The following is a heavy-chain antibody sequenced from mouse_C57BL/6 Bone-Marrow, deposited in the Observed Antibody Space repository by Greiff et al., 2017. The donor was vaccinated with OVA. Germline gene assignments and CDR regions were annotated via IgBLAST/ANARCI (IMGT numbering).Heavy chain of an antibody. D-gene: IGHD3-2*02. Sequence: EVKLEESGEGLVKPGGSLKLSCAASGFTFSSYAMSWVRQTPEKRLEWVAYISSGGDYIYYADTVKGRFTISRDNARNTLYLQMSSLKSEDTAMYYCTRARQLRSWFAYWGQGTLVTVSA. V-gene: IGHV5-9-1*02. CDR1: GFTFSSYA. CDR2: ISSGGDYI. CDR3: TRARQLRSWFAY. J-gene: IGHJ3*01.